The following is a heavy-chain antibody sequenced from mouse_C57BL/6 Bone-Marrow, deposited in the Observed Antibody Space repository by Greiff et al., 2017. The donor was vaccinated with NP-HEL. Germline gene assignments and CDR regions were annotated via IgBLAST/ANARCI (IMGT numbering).Heavy chain of an antibody. CDR3: ARDGLTIDY. CDR1: GYSITSGYY. V-gene: IGHV3-6*01. J-gene: IGHJ2*01. CDR2: ISYDGSN. D-gene: IGHD1-3*01. Sequence: EVKLQESGPGLVKPSQSLSLTCSVTGYSITSGYYWNWIRQFPGNKLEWMGYISYDGSNNYNPSLKNRISITRDTSKNQFFLKLNSVTTEDTATYYCARDGLTIDYWGQGTTLTVSS.